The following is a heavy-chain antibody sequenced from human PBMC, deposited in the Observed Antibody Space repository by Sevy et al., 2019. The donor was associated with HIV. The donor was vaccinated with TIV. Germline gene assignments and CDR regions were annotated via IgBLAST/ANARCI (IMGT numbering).Heavy chain of an antibody. J-gene: IGHJ6*02. D-gene: IGHD2-15*01. CDR1: GFTVSSNY. V-gene: IGHV3-53*01. CDR2: IYSGGST. CDR3: ARGTKEYCSGCSCYYYYGMDV. Sequence: GGSLRLSCAASGFTVSSNYMSWVRQAPGKGLEWVSVIYSGGSTYYADSVKGRFTISRDNSKNTLYLQMNSLRAEDTAVYYCARGTKEYCSGCSCYYYYGMDVWGQGTTVTVSS.